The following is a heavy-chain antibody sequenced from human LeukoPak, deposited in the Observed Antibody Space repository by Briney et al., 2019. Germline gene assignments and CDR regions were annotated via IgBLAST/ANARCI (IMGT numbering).Heavy chain of an antibody. CDR3: ARGLIGVYTY. CDR1: GDSISSYY. J-gene: IGHJ4*02. Sequence: SETLSLTCTVSGDSISSYYWSWIRQPAGKGLEWIARIYTSGSTNYNPSLKSRVTMSADTSKNQISPKLSSVTAADTALYYCARGLIGVYTYWGQGTLVTVSS. CDR2: IYTSGST. V-gene: IGHV4-4*07.